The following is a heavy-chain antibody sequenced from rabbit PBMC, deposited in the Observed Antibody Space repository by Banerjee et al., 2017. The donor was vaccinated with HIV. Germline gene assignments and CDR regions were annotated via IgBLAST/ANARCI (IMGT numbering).Heavy chain of an antibody. V-gene: IGHV1S45*01. D-gene: IGHD4-2*01. J-gene: IGHJ4*01. CDR3: ARGSAYAGAGYAL. CDR2: IDGGTSATT. CDR1: GFSFSSSYY. Sequence: QEQLVESGGGLVQPEGSLTLTCTASGFSFSSSYYMCWVRQAPGKGLEWIACIDGGTSATTYYATWAKGRFTISKTSSTTVALQMTSLTAADTATCFCARGSAYAGAGYALWGQGTLVTVS.